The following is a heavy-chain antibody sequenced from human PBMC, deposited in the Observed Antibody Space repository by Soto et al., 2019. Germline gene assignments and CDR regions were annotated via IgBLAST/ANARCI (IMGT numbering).Heavy chain of an antibody. Sequence: SETLSLTCTVSGGSISSYYWSWIRQPPGKGLEWIGYIYYSGTTNYNPSLKSRVTISVDTSKNQFSLKLSSVTAADTAVYYCAGQSYESRGYYSAFCGQGILVTVSS. CDR1: GGSISSYY. CDR2: IYYSGTT. J-gene: IGHJ4*02. D-gene: IGHD3-22*01. V-gene: IGHV4-59*08. CDR3: AGQSYESRGYYSAF.